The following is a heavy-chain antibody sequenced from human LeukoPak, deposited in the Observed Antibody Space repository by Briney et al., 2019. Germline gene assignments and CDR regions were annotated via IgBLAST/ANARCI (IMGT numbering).Heavy chain of an antibody. CDR3: AKGYSISY. CDR2: TYYRSKWYN. J-gene: IGHJ4*02. D-gene: IGHD3-3*02. V-gene: IGHV6-1*01. Sequence: SQTLSLTCAISGDSVSSNSTAWNWIRQSPSRGLEWLGRTYYRSKWYNEYVVSVKSRININSDTSKNQFSLHLNSVTPEDTAVYYCAKGYSISYWGQGALVTVSS. CDR1: GDSVSSNSTA.